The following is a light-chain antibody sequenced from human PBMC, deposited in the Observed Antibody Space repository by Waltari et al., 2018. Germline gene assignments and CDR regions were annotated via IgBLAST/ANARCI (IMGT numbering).Light chain of an antibody. Sequence: SYVLTQPPSVSVAPGETARITCGGDNIGSYSVHWYQQRPGQAPVLVIFYDGDRPSGIPARFSGSNSGNTATLTITRVEAGDEANYYCQVWHPAIDPGVFGPGTEVTV. V-gene: IGLV3-21*04. CDR2: YDG. CDR1: NIGSYS. CDR3: QVWHPAIDPGV. J-gene: IGLJ1*01.